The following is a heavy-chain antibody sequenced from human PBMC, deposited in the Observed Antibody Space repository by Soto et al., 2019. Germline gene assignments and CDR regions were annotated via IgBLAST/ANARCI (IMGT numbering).Heavy chain of an antibody. V-gene: IGHV2-5*01. Sequence: QITLKESGPTLVKPTQTLTLTCTFSGFSLSTSGVGVGWIRQPPGKALEWLALIYWNDDKRYSPSLKSRLTITKDTSKNQVVLTMTHMDPVDTATYYCAHRRSATGSPSNWFDPWGQGTLVTVSS. D-gene: IGHD6-13*01. J-gene: IGHJ5*02. CDR2: IYWNDDK. CDR3: AHRRSATGSPSNWFDP. CDR1: GFSLSTSGVG.